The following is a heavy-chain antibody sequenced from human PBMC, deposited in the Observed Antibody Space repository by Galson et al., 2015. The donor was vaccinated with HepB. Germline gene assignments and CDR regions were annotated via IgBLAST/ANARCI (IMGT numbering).Heavy chain of an antibody. CDR1: GYTFTSYY. Sequence: SVKVSCKASGYTFTSYYMRWVRQAPGQGLEWMGIINPSGGSTSYAQKLQGRVTMTRDTSTSTVYMELSSLRSEDTAVYYCARGSQWGDFDYWGQGTLVTVSS. CDR3: ARGSQWGDFDY. D-gene: IGHD1-26*01. V-gene: IGHV1-46*04. J-gene: IGHJ4*02. CDR2: INPSGGST.